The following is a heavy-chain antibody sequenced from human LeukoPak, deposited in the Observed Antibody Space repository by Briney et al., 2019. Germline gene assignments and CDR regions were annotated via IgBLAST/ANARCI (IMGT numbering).Heavy chain of an antibody. V-gene: IGHV3-11*01. CDR1: GFTFSDYY. D-gene: IGHD2-21*02. J-gene: IGHJ4*02. CDR3: ARAYCGGDCYPQFDY. Sequence: PGGSLRLSCAASGFTFSDYYMSWIRQAPGKGLEWVSYISSSGSTIYYADSVKGRFTISRDNAKNSLYLQMNSLRAEDTAVYYCARAYCGGDCYPQFDYWGQGTLVTVSS. CDR2: ISSSGSTI.